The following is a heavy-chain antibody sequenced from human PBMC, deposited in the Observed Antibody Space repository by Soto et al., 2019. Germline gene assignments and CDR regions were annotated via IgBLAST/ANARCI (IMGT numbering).Heavy chain of an antibody. CDR1: GGSISSYY. J-gene: IGHJ3*02. CDR3: ETLRGVTSVFAFDI. V-gene: IGHV4-59*01. Sequence: SETLSLTCTVSGGSISSYYWSWIRQPPGKGLEWIGYIYYSGSTNYNPSLKSRVTISVDTSKNQFSLKLSSVTAADTAVYYCETLRGVTSVFAFDIWGQGTMVTVSS. CDR2: IYYSGST. D-gene: IGHD2-21*02.